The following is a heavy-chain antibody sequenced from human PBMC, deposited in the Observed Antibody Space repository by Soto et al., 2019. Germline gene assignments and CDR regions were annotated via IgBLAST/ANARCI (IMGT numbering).Heavy chain of an antibody. Sequence: ETLSLTCAVYGGSFSGYYWSWIRQPPGKGLEWIGEINHSGSTNYNPSLKSRVTISVDTSKNQFSLKLSSVTAADTAVYYCARGPYCSGGSCYSGWFDPWGQGTLVTVSS. CDR1: GGSFSGYY. J-gene: IGHJ5*02. CDR2: INHSGST. D-gene: IGHD2-15*01. CDR3: ARGPYCSGGSCYSGWFDP. V-gene: IGHV4-34*01.